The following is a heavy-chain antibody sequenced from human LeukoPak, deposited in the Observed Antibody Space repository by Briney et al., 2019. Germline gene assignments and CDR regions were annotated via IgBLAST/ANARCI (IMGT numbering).Heavy chain of an antibody. D-gene: IGHD3-9*01. CDR3: ARTLRYFDWLPAGETDY. Sequence: SETLSLTCTVSGGSISSYYWSWIRQPPGKGLEWIGYIYYSGSTNYNPSLKSRITISVDTSKNQFSLRLSSVTAADTAVYYCARTLRYFDWLPAGETDYWGQGTLVTVSS. CDR2: IYYSGST. J-gene: IGHJ4*02. V-gene: IGHV4-59*08. CDR1: GGSISSYY.